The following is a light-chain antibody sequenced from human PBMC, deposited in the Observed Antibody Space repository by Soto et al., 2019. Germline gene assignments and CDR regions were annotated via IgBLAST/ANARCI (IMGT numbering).Light chain of an antibody. J-gene: IGKJ5*01. CDR2: GAS. CDR3: QQYNNWPRP. V-gene: IGKV3-15*01. Sequence: IVMTQSAATLSVSPGERATLSCRASQSVSSNLAWYQQKPGQAPRLLIYGASTRATGIPARFSGSGSGTEFTLTISSLQSEDFAVYYCQQYNNWPRPFGQVTRPEIK. CDR1: QSVSSN.